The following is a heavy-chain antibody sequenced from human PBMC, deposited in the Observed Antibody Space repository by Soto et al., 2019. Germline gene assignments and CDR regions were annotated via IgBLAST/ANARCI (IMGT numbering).Heavy chain of an antibody. CDR3: ARVRTSLVRVFIYWFDP. CDR1: GFTFSGSA. CDR2: IRSKAKSYAT. Sequence: GGSLRLSCAASGFTFSGSAIHWVRQASGKGLEWVGRIRSKAKSYATAYAASVKGRFTISRDDSKNTAYLQMNSLRAEDTAVYYCARVRTSLVRVFIYWFDPWGQGT. D-gene: IGHD3-10*01. V-gene: IGHV3-73*01. J-gene: IGHJ5*02.